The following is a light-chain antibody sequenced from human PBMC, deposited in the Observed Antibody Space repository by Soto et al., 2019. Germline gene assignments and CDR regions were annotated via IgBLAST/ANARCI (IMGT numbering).Light chain of an antibody. Sequence: EIVLTQSPGTLSLSPGERATLSCRASQSVSSAYLAWYQHKPGQPPTLLIYAASSRVTGIPDRFSGSGSGTDFTLTISRPEPEDFAVYYCQQYASSSTWTFGQGTKVEIK. J-gene: IGKJ1*01. CDR2: AAS. CDR1: QSVSSAY. V-gene: IGKV3-20*01. CDR3: QQYASSSTWT.